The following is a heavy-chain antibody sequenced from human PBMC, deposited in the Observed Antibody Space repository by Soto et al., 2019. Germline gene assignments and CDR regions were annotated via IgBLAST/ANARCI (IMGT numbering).Heavy chain of an antibody. CDR2: IYHSGNT. CDR1: GGSISSVGYS. J-gene: IGHJ3*01. D-gene: IGHD2-15*01. Sequence: PSDTLSLTCAVSGGSISSVGYSWTWIRQPPGKGLEWIGYIYHSGNTYYNPSLKSRVTISGDRSKNQFTMNLSSVTAADTDVYYCASNVAADDAFDXWGQGTMVTV. V-gene: IGHV4-30-2*01. CDR3: ASNVAADDAFDX.